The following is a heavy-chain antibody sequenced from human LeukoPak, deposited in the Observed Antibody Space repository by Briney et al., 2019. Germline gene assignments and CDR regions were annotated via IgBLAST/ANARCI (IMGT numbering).Heavy chain of an antibody. D-gene: IGHD2-8*01. CDR2: TNHSGST. V-gene: IGHV4-34*01. Sequence: PSETLSLTCAVYGGSFSGYYWNWIRQPPGKGLEWIGETNHSGSTDYNPSLKSRVTISVDTSKNQFSLKLSSVTAADTAVYYCARGRLYCTNGVCYDKRAFDIWGQGTMVTVSS. CDR3: ARGRLYCTNGVCYDKRAFDI. J-gene: IGHJ3*02. CDR1: GGSFSGYY.